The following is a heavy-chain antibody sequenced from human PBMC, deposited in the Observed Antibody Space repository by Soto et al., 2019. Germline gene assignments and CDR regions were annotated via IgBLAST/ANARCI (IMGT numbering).Heavy chain of an antibody. D-gene: IGHD3-3*01. V-gene: IGHV3-23*01. CDR2: LSGSGDSS. Sequence: EEQLLESGGGLVQPGGSLRLSCEASGFTFSAHSMTWVRQAPGAGLEWVSSLSGSGDSSYSPSTLEGRFIASRDNSRNTLFLRMDSLSAEDAAVYYCARERLISGGVRGWYFDLWGRGTQVTVSS. J-gene: IGHJ2*01. CDR1: GFTFSAHS. CDR3: ARERLISGGVRGWYFDL.